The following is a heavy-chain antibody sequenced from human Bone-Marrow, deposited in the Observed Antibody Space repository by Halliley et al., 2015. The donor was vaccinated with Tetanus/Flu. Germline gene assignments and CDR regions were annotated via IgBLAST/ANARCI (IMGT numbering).Heavy chain of an antibody. D-gene: IGHD3-3*01. V-gene: IGHV4-59*01. Sequence: PGKELEWIAYIFYSGTTRYNPSLKSRVPISVDRPKNQFSLRLTSVTAADTAVYYCARFWSGFDYWGQGTLVTVSS. J-gene: IGHJ4*02. CDR3: ARFWSGFDY. CDR2: IFYSGTT.